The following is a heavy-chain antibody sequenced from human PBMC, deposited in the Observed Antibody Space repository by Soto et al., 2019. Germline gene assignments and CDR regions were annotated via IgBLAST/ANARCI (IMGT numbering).Heavy chain of an antibody. D-gene: IGHD3-10*01. V-gene: IGHV4-59*08. CDR1: GGSISNYY. Sequence: QVQLQESGPGLVKPSETLSLTCTVSGGSISNYYWSWIRQPPGKGLEWIGYIYYSGTTNYSPSLKSRVTISVDTSKNQFSLKLTSVTAADTAVYYCARRPGYGHAFDIWGQGTMVTVSS. CDR3: ARRPGYGHAFDI. J-gene: IGHJ3*02. CDR2: IYYSGTT.